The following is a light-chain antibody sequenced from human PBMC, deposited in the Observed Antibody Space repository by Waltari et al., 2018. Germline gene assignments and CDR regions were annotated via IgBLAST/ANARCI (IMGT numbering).Light chain of an antibody. CDR3: QHYVRLPAT. Sequence: EIVLTQSPGTLSLSPGERATLSCRASQSVSRSLAWYQQKPGQAPRLLIYGAANRAAGSPDRFSGRGSGTDFSLTISRLEPEDFAVYYCQHYVRLPATFGQGTKVEIK. V-gene: IGKV3-20*01. J-gene: IGKJ1*01. CDR1: QSVSRS. CDR2: GAA.